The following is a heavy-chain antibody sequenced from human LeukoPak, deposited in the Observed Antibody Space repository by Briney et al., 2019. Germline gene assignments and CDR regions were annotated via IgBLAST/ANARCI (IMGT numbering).Heavy chain of an antibody. CDR2: ISSSGSTI. Sequence: PGGSLRLSCAASGFTFSSYEMNWVRQAPGKGLEWVSYISSSGSTIYYADSVKGRFTISRDNAKNSLYLQMNSLRAEDTAVYYCARSLVVVPAAPFDFDYWGQGTLVTVSS. J-gene: IGHJ4*02. CDR1: GFTFSSYE. V-gene: IGHV3-48*03. D-gene: IGHD2-2*01. CDR3: ARSLVVVPAAPFDFDY.